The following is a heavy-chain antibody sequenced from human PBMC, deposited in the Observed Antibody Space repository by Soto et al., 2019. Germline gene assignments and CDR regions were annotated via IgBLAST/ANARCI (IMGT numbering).Heavy chain of an antibody. V-gene: IGHV1-69*02. J-gene: IGHJ6*03. CDR3: AVGESRITIFGVPLVKGYYYYYMDV. D-gene: IGHD3-3*01. CDR1: GGTLSSYT. Sequence: QVQLVQSGAEVKKPGSSVKVSCKASGGTLSSYTISWVRQAPGQGLEWMGRIIPILGIANYAQKFQGRVTITADQSHSTAHMQLSSRRSEDTAVYYCAVGESRITIFGVPLVKGYYYYYMDVWGKGTTVTVSS. CDR2: IIPILGIA.